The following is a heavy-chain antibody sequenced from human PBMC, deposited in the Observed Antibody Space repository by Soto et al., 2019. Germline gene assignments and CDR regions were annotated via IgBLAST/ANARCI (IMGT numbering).Heavy chain of an antibody. CDR2: FDPEDGET. J-gene: IGHJ4*02. CDR1: GYTLTELS. D-gene: IGHD4-17*01. Sequence: GASVKVSCKVSGYTLTELSMHWVRQAPGKGLEWMGGFDPEDGETIYAQKFQGRVTMTEDTSTDTAYMELSSLRSEDTAVYYCAGRRHDYGDDTYYFDYWGQGTLVTVS. CDR3: AGRRHDYGDDTYYFDY. V-gene: IGHV1-24*01.